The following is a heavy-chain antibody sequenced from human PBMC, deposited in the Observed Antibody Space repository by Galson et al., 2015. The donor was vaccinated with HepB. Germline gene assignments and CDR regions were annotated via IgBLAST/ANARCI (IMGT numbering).Heavy chain of an antibody. Sequence: SVKVSCKASGYTFTSYAMHWVRQAPGQRLEWMGWINASNGNTKYSQKFQGRVTITRDTSASTAYMELSSLRSEDTAVYYCARTARPGVYYFDYWGQGTLVTVSS. CDR3: ARTARPGVYYFDY. V-gene: IGHV1-3*01. J-gene: IGHJ4*02. CDR1: GYTFTSYA. D-gene: IGHD6-6*01. CDR2: INASNGNT.